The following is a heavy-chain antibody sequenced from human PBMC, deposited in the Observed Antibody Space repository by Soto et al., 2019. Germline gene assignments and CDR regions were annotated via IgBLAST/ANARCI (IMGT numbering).Heavy chain of an antibody. CDR3: ARLPLWYNWNDRLIGFEY. V-gene: IGHV4-34*01. CDR2: INHSGST. CDR1: GGSFSGYY. J-gene: IGHJ4*02. D-gene: IGHD1-1*01. Sequence: SETLSLTCAVYGGSFSGYYWSWIRQPPGKGLEWIGEINHSGSTNYNPSLKSRVTISVDTSKNQFSLKLSSVTAADTAVYYCARLPLWYNWNDRLIGFEYWGQGTLVTVSS.